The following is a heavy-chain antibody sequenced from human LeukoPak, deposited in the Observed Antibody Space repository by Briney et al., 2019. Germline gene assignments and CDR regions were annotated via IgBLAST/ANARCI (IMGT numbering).Heavy chain of an antibody. CDR2: IYHSGST. D-gene: IGHD4-17*01. Sequence: SETLSLTCTVSGYSISSGYFWGWIRQPPGKGLEWIGTIYHSGSTYYNASLESRVTISVDTSKNQFSLKLSSVTAADTAVYYCARAYGDYDDAFDIWGQGTMVTVSS. V-gene: IGHV4-38-2*02. J-gene: IGHJ3*02. CDR1: GYSISSGYF. CDR3: ARAYGDYDDAFDI.